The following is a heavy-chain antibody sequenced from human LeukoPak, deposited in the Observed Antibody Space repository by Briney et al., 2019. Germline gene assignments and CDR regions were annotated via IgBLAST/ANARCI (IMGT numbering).Heavy chain of an antibody. J-gene: IGHJ2*01. V-gene: IGHV3-13*01. Sequence: GGSLRLSCAASGFTFSSYDMHWVRQAAGKGLEWVSAIGTAGDTYYPGSVKGRFTISRENAKNSLYLQMNSLRAGDTAGYYCARVQGLDFRWYFDLWGRGTLVTVSS. CDR3: ARVQGLDFRWYFDL. CDR1: GFTFSSYD. CDR2: IGTAGDT.